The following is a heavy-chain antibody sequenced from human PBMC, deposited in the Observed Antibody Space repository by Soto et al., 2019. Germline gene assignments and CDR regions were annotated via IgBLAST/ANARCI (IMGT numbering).Heavy chain of an antibody. CDR2: IYWDDDK. V-gene: IGHV2-5*02. J-gene: IGHJ4*02. D-gene: IGHD4-17*01. CDR1: GFSLSNSGVG. CDR3: AHRDPIGYGDYVGGFDY. Sequence: VSGPTLVNPTQTLTMTCTFAGFSLSNSGVGEEWIRQPPGKALEWLALIYWDDDKRYSPSLKSRLTITKDTSKNQVVLTMTNMDPVDTATCYCAHRDPIGYGDYVGGFDYWGQ.